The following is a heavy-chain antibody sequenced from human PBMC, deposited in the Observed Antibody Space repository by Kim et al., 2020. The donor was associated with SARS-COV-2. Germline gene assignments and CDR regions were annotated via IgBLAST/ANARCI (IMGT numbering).Heavy chain of an antibody. J-gene: IGHJ4*02. CDR1: GYTFTGYY. CDR2: INPKSGGT. Sequence: ASVKVSCKASGYTFTGYYMHWVRQAPGQGLEWMGWINPKSGGTNYAQKFQDRVTMTRDTPITTAYMELSRLRSDDTAMFYCARGRMAAGGPYAVDYWVQG. V-gene: IGHV1-2*02. D-gene: IGHD6-13*01. CDR3: ARGRMAAGGPYAVDY.